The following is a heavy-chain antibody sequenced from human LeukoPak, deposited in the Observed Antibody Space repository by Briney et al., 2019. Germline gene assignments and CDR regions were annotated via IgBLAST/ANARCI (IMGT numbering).Heavy chain of an antibody. Sequence: PSETLSLTCTVSGGSISTYYWSWIRQPPGKGLEWIGYIYYSGITNYSPSLKSRVTMSVDTSKNQFTLKVNSVTAADTAVYYCAKDYDDSFYGMDVWGQGTTVTVSS. V-gene: IGHV4-59*12. CDR2: IYYSGIT. CDR1: GGSISTYY. J-gene: IGHJ6*02. CDR3: AKDYDDSFYGMDV. D-gene: IGHD5-12*01.